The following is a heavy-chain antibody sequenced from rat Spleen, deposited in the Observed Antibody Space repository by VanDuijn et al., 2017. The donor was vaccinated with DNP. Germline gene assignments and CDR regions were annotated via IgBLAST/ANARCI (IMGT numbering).Heavy chain of an antibody. CDR3: TRDNYSSYMPYYYAMDA. D-gene: IGHD1-2*01. Sequence: EVQLVESGGDLVQPGRSLKVSCAASGFTFSDYNMAWVRQAPTKGLEWVATISTSGGSTYYRDSVKGRFTISRDNAKSTLYLQMNSLRSEDTATYYCTRDNYSSYMPYYYAMDAWGQGTSVTVSS. CDR2: ISTSGGST. CDR1: GFTFSDYN. V-gene: IGHV5-27*01. J-gene: IGHJ4*01.